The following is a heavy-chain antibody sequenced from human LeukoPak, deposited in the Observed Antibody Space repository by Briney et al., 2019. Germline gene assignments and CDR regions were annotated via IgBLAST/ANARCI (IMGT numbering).Heavy chain of an antibody. Sequence: PSETLCLTCTVSGGSLSSSSYYWGWIRQPPGKGLEWIGSIYYSGSTYYNPSLKSRATISVDTSKNQFSVNLSSATAADTAVYYCARVECGGDCCPPWGAVHIWGQGTMVTVSS. CDR1: GGSLSSSSYY. CDR2: IYYSGST. D-gene: IGHD2-21*02. CDR3: ARVECGGDCCPPWGAVHI. J-gene: IGHJ3*02. V-gene: IGHV4-39*01.